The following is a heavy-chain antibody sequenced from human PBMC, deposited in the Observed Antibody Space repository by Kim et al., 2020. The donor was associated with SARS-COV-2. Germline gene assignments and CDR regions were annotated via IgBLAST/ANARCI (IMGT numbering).Heavy chain of an antibody. D-gene: IGHD6-13*01. CDR1: GLTFSSYP. CDR2: ISGRGDDS. Sequence: GGSLRLSCAVSGLTFSSYPMSWVRQAPGKGLEWVSAISGRGDDSNHAEPVKGRFTISRDNSKNTLYLQMNSLRVEDTAVYYCAKGGYSSSWFAFNYWGQGTLVTVS. J-gene: IGHJ4*02. V-gene: IGHV3-23*01. CDR3: AKGGYSSSWFAFNY.